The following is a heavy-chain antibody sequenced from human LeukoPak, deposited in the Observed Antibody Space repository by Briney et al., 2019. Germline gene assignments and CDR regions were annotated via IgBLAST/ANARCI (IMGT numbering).Heavy chain of an antibody. Sequence: GGSLRLSCAASGFTFSSYGMSWVRQAPGKGLEWVSAISGSGGSTYYADSVKGRFTISRDNSKNTLYLQMNSLRAEDTAVYYCAKQGRDWLRDYYYYMDVWGTGTTVTISS. CDR1: GFTFSSYG. J-gene: IGHJ6*03. V-gene: IGHV3-23*01. CDR2: ISGSGGST. D-gene: IGHD3-9*01. CDR3: AKQGRDWLRDYYYYMDV.